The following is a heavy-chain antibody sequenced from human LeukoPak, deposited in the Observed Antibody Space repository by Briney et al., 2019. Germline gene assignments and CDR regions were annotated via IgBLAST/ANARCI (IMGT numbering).Heavy chain of an antibody. D-gene: IGHD3-22*01. CDR3: ARAGYYDSSGYYHPFDY. CDR1: GYTFTGCY. J-gene: IGHJ4*02. V-gene: IGHV1-2*02. Sequence: PVASVKVSCKASGYTFTGCYIHWVRQAPGQGLEWMGWVNPNSSGTNYAQNFQGRVTMTRDTSISTAYMELSRLGSDDTAVYYCARAGYYDSSGYYHPFDYWGQGVLVTVSS. CDR2: VNPNSSGT.